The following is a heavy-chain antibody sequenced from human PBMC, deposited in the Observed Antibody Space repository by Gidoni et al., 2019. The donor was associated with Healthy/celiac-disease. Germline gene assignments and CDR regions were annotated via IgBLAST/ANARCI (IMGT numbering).Heavy chain of an antibody. D-gene: IGHD6-13*01. CDR3: AKETEWGVVAAAGIDY. V-gene: IGHV3-23*01. CDR1: GFTFSSYA. Sequence: EVQLLESGGGLVQPGGSLRLSCAASGFTFSSYAMSWVRQAPEKGLEWVSAISGSGGRTYYADSVKGQFTISRDNSKNTLYLQMNSLRAEDTAVYYCAKETEWGVVAAAGIDYWGQGTLVTVSS. CDR2: ISGSGGRT. J-gene: IGHJ4*02.